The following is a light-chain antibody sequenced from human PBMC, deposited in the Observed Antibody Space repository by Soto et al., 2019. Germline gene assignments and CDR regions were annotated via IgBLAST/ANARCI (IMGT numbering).Light chain of an antibody. CDR2: DVS. CDR1: SSDVGGYNY. CDR3: CSHAGGYV. J-gene: IGLJ1*01. V-gene: IGLV2-11*01. Sequence: QSALTQPRSVSGSPGQSVTISCTGTSSDVGGYNYVSWYRQYPGEAPKLMIYDVSKRPSGVPDRFSGSKSGNTASLTISGLQAEDEADYYCCSHAGGYVFGTGTKVTVL.